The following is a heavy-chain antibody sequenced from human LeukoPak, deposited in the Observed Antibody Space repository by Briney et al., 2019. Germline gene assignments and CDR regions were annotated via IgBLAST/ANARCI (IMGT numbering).Heavy chain of an antibody. D-gene: IGHD5-18*01. V-gene: IGHV3-30*02. Sequence: LAGGSLRLSCAASGFTFSSYGMHWVRQAPGKGLEWVAFIRYDGSNKYYADSVKGRFTISRDNSKNTVDLQMNRMRAEDTAVYYCAKDTAMVPDYWGQGTLVTVSS. CDR2: IRYDGSNK. CDR3: AKDTAMVPDY. J-gene: IGHJ4*02. CDR1: GFTFSSYG.